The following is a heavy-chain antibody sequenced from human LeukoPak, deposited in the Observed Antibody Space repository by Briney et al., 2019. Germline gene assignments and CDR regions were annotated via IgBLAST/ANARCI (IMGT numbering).Heavy chain of an antibody. J-gene: IGHJ4*02. Sequence: GGSLRLSCAVSGLTFSTYTMSWVRQAPEKGLEWVAAISDNGEKSYHADSVKGRFTISRDNSKNTLYLQMNSLRAEDTAVYYCAKASPVLRFLEWLSFDYWGQGTLVTVSS. D-gene: IGHD3-3*01. CDR2: ISDNGEKS. CDR1: GLTFSTYT. CDR3: AKASPVLRFLEWLSFDY. V-gene: IGHV3-23*01.